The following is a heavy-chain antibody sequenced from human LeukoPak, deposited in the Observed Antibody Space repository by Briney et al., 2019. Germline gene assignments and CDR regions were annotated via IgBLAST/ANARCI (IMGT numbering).Heavy chain of an antibody. Sequence: ASVKVSCKASGGTFSSYAISWVRQAPGQGLEWMGGIIPIFGTANYAQKFQGRVTITADESTSTAYMELSSLRSEDTAVYYCARAPYDILTGYYRGEFDYWGQGTLVTVSS. D-gene: IGHD3-9*01. CDR2: IIPIFGTA. CDR1: GGTFSSYA. V-gene: IGHV1-69*13. CDR3: ARAPYDILTGYYRGEFDY. J-gene: IGHJ4*02.